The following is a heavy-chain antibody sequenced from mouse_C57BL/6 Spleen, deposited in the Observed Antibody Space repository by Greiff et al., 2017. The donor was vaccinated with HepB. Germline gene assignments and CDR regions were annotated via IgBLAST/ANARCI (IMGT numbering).Heavy chain of an antibody. D-gene: IGHD1-1*01. CDR1: GFTFSSYG. CDR3: AKSLFITTVVATGAMDY. Sequence: EVQLVESGGDLVKPGGSLKLSCAASGFTFSSYGMSWVRQTPDKRLEWVATISSGGSYTYYPDSVKGRFTISRDNAKNTLYLQMSSLKSEDTAMYYCAKSLFITTVVATGAMDYWGQGTSVTVSS. CDR2: ISSGGSYT. J-gene: IGHJ4*01. V-gene: IGHV5-6*01.